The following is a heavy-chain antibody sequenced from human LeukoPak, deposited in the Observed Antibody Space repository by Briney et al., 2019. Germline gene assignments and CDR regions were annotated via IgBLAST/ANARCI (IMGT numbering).Heavy chain of an antibody. CDR1: GFTFNKFA. Sequence: GGSLRLSCAASGFTFNKFAMSWVRQAPGRGLEWVSGIIENGGETYYADSVRGRFTISRDNSKNTLYLQMNSLRAEDTAVYYCAKDYEYNSNTWYFHWGRGTLVSVSS. D-gene: IGHD6-13*01. CDR3: AKDYEYNSNTWYFH. V-gene: IGHV3-23*01. J-gene: IGHJ4*02. CDR2: IIENGGET.